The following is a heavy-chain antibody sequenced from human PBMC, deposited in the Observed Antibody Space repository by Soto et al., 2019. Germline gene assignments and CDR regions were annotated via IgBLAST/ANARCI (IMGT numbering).Heavy chain of an antibody. CDR1: GGTFSSYA. CDR2: IIPIFGTA. V-gene: IGHV1-69*13. CDR3: AGFLVRGVLGYFDY. D-gene: IGHD3-10*01. Sequence: SVKVSCKASGGTFSSYAISWVRQAPGQGLEWMGGIIPIFGTANYAQKFQGRVTITADESTSTAYMELSSLRSEDTAVYYCAGFLVRGVLGYFDYWGQGTLVTVSS. J-gene: IGHJ4*02.